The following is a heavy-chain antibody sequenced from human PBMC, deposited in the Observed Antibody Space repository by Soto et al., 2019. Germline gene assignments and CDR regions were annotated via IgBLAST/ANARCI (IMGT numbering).Heavy chain of an antibody. J-gene: IGHJ6*02. D-gene: IGHD1-26*01. CDR3: AKDHRIVGATSASAGYYYYGMDV. V-gene: IGHV3-30*18. Sequence: QVQLVESGGGVVQPGRSLRLSCAASGFTFSSYGMHWVRQAPGKGLEWVAVISYDGSNKYYADSVKGRFTISRDNSKNTLYLQMNSLRAEDTAVYYCAKDHRIVGATSASAGYYYYGMDVWGQGTTVTVSS. CDR2: ISYDGSNK. CDR1: GFTFSSYG.